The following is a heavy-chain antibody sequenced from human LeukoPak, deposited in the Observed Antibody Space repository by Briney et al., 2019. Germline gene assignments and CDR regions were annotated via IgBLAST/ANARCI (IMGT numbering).Heavy chain of an antibody. CDR1: GFTFSGSA. D-gene: IGHD2-15*01. Sequence: GGSLRLSCAASGFTFSGSAMHWVRQASGKGLEWVGRIRSKANCYATAYAASVKGRFTISRDDSKNTAYLQMNSLKTEDTAVYYCTKVPQYCSGGSCDVWGKGTTVTVSS. V-gene: IGHV3-73*01. CDR3: TKVPQYCSGGSCDV. CDR2: IRSKANCYAT. J-gene: IGHJ6*04.